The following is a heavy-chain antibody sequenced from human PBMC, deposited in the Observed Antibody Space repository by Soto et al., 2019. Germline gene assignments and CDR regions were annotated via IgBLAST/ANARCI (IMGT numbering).Heavy chain of an antibody. CDR3: ARGGTTRRGHWFDP. V-gene: IGHV1-8*01. J-gene: IGHJ5*02. CDR2: MNPNSGNT. Sequence: ASVKVSCKASGYTFTSYDINWVRQATGQGLEWMGWMNPNSGNTGYAQKFQGRVTMTRNTSISTAYMELSSLRSEDTAVYYCARGGTTRRGHWFDPWGQGTLVTVSS. D-gene: IGHD1-26*01. CDR1: GYTFTSYD.